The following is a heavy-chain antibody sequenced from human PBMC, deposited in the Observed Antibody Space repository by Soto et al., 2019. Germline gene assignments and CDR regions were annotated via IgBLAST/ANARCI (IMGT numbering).Heavy chain of an antibody. CDR3: ARASTAMETGWFDP. Sequence: GGSLRLSCAASGFTFSSYGMHWVRQAPGKGLEWVAVIWYDGSNKYYADSVKGRFTISRDNSKNTLYLQMNSLRAEDTAVYYCARASTAMETGWFDPWGQGTLVTVSS. J-gene: IGHJ5*02. CDR2: IWYDGSNK. CDR1: GFTFSSYG. D-gene: IGHD5-18*01. V-gene: IGHV3-33*01.